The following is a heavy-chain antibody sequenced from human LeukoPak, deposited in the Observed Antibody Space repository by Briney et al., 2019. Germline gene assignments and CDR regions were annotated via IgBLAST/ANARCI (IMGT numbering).Heavy chain of an antibody. V-gene: IGHV3-74*01. CDR3: ASSGYSEEYYFDY. CDR2: INSDGSST. J-gene: IGHJ4*02. Sequence: GGSLRLSCVASGFTFSSYWMHWVRQAPGKGLVWVSGINSDGSSTSYADSVKGRFTISRDNAKNTLYLQMNSLRAEDTAVYYCASSGYSEEYYFDYWGQGTLVTVSS. CDR1: GFTFSSYW. D-gene: IGHD5-18*01.